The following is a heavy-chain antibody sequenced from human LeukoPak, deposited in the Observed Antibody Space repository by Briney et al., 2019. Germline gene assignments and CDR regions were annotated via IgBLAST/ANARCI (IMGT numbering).Heavy chain of an antibody. Sequence: SETLSLTCAVYGGSFSGYYWSWIRQPPGKGLEWIGEINHSGSTNYNPSLESRVTISVDTSKNQFSLKLNSVTAADTAVYYCARGYARANYFDYWGQGTLVTVSS. CDR3: ARGYARANYFDY. CDR1: GGSFSGYY. CDR2: INHSGST. D-gene: IGHD4-17*01. J-gene: IGHJ4*02. V-gene: IGHV4-34*01.